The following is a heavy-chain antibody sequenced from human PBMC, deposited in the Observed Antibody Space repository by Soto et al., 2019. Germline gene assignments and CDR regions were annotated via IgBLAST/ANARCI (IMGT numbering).Heavy chain of an antibody. CDR3: AGQVDTTYTYNY. CDR1: GGAISSNNW. CDR2: IYHSGST. Sequence: QVQLQESGPGLVKPSGTLSITCAVSGGAISSNNWWSWVRQPPGKGLEWIGEIYHSGSTNYNPSLKGRVTMSVDKSQSPFCMNLGAPTAAATDVYYCAGQVDTTYTYNYWGQGTMVTVSS. J-gene: IGHJ4*02. V-gene: IGHV4-4*02. D-gene: IGHD5-18*01.